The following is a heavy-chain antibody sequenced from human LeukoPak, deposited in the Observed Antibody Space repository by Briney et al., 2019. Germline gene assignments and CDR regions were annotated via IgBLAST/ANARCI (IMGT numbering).Heavy chain of an antibody. CDR2: ISSSSSYI. D-gene: IGHD3-22*01. Sequence: AGGSLRLSCAASGFTFSSYSMNWVRQAPGKGLEWVSSISSSSSYIYYADSVKGRFTISRDNAKNSLYLQMNSLRAEDTAVYYCARGAPYYDSSGWFDPWGQGTLVTVSS. CDR3: ARGAPYYDSSGWFDP. J-gene: IGHJ5*02. V-gene: IGHV3-21*01. CDR1: GFTFSSYS.